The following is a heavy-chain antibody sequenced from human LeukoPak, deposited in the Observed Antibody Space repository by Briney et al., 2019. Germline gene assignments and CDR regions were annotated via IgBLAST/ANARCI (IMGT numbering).Heavy chain of an antibody. CDR2: IYPVDSDT. Sequence: GESLKISCKTSGYSFTAYWIGWVRQVPGKGLEWMGIIYPVDSDTRYSPSFQGRVTISADRSISTAYLTWSSLKDSDTAMYYCARLPISSEYFDYWGQGTLVTVSS. CDR1: GYSFTAYW. J-gene: IGHJ4*02. CDR3: ARLPISSEYFDY. D-gene: IGHD3-10*01. V-gene: IGHV5-51*01.